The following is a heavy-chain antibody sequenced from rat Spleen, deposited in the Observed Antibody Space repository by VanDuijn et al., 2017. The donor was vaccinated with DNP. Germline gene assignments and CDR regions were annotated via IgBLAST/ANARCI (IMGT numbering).Heavy chain of an antibody. Sequence: EVQLVESGGGLVQPGRSLKLSCAASGFTFSDYAMAWVRQAPKKSLEWVATINYDGSRIYYRDSVKGRFTISRDNAKNTQYLQMDSLRSEDTATYYCARRDTTGMDYAMDAWGQGTSVTVSS. D-gene: IGHD1-7*01. CDR3: ARRDTTGMDYAMDA. J-gene: IGHJ4*01. V-gene: IGHV5-17*01. CDR1: GFTFSDYA. CDR2: INYDGSRI.